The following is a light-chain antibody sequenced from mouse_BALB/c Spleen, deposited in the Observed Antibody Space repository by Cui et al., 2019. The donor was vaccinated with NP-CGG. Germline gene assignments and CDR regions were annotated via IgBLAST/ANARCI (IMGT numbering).Light chain of an antibody. CDR1: TGAVTTSNY. CDR2: GTN. CDR3: ALWYSNHWV. J-gene: IGLJ1*01. Sequence: AVVTKESALTTSPGETVTLTCRSSTGAVTTSNYANWVQEKPDHLFTGLIGGTNNRVPGVPARFSGSLIGDKAALTITGARTEDEAIYFCALWYSNHWVFGGGTKLTVL. V-gene: IGLV1*01.